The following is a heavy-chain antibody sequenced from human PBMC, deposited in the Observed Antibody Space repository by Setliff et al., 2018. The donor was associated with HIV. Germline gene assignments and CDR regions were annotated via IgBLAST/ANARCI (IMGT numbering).Heavy chain of an antibody. J-gene: IGHJ6*02. CDR3: AREGDCSGGSCYYYYGMDV. CDR1: GGTFSSYA. CDR2: IIPIFGTA. D-gene: IGHD2-15*01. V-gene: IGHV1-69*05. Sequence: SVKVSCKASGGTFSSYAISWVRQAPGQGLEWMGGIIPIFGTANYAQKFQGRVTITTDESTSTAYMELSSLRSEDTAVYYCAREGDCSGGSCYYYYGMDVWGQGTTVTVAS.